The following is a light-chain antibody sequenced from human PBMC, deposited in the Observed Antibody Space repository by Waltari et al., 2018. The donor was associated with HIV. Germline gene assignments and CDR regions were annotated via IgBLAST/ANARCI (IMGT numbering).Light chain of an antibody. V-gene: IGKV3-11*01. CDR1: QAVGNF. Sequence: EVVLTQSPATLSLSPGETATLYCRASQAVGNFLAWHQQKPGQAPRVVILDASNRASDIPARFRGRGSGTDFALTSSSLEPEDFAVYYCQQRSDWPLTFGPGTRVEFK. CDR3: QQRSDWPLT. CDR2: DAS. J-gene: IGKJ3*01.